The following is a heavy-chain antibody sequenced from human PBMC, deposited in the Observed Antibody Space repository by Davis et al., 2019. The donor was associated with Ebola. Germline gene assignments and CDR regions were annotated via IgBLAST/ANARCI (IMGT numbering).Heavy chain of an antibody. CDR1: GYTFTGYY. J-gene: IGHJ5*02. CDR2: ISAYNGNT. V-gene: IGHV1-18*04. CDR3: ARDIAMVIGGWFDP. D-gene: IGHD3-10*01. Sequence: ASVKVSCKASGYTFTGYYMHWVRQAPGQGLEWMGWISAYNGNTNYAQKLQGRVTMTTDTSTSTAYMELRSLRSDDTAVYYCARDIAMVIGGWFDPWGQGTLVTVSS.